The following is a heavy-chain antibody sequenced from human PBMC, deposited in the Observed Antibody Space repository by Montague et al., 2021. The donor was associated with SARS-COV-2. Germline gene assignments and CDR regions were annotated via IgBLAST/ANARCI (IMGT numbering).Heavy chain of an antibody. CDR3: ARAVVGAKTATIES. J-gene: IGHJ4*02. D-gene: IGHD2-15*01. V-gene: IGHV4-59*12. CDR1: GASINNYF. CDR2: MHSTGST. Sequence: SETLSLTCSVSGASINNYFWGWIRQSPGKGLEWVGYMHSTGSTAYNPSLKSRVIISVDTSKTQISLKLRSVSAADTALYYCARAVVGAKTATIESWGQGTLVTVSS.